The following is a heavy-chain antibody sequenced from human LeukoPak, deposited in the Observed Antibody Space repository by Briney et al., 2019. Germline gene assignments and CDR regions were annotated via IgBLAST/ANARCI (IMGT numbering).Heavy chain of an antibody. Sequence: PGGSLRISCAASGFTFSTAWMSWVRQAPRQELEWVGRIKSKNVGGTTEFTAPVKGRFTISRDDSKNTVYLQMNSLRTEDTAVYYCITEYYGSAMYWGQGALVTVSS. CDR2: IKSKNVGGTT. CDR3: ITEYYGSAMY. CDR1: GFTFSTAW. V-gene: IGHV3-15*01. D-gene: IGHD3-10*01. J-gene: IGHJ4*02.